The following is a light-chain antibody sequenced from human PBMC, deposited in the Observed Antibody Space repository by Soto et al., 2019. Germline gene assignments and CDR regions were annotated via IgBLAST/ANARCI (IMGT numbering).Light chain of an antibody. Sequence: QSVLTQPASVSGSPGQSITISCTGTSSDVGGYNYVSWYQQHPGKAPKLMIYEVNNRPSGVPDRFSGSKSGKTASLTVSGLQADDEADYYCSSYVGNNNLVFGGGTKLTVL. CDR3: SSYVGNNNLV. CDR2: EVN. V-gene: IGLV2-8*01. CDR1: SSDVGGYNY. J-gene: IGLJ3*02.